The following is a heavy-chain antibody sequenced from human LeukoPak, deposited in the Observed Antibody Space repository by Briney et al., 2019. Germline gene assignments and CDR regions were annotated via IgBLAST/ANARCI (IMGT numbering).Heavy chain of an antibody. CDR2: ISWNSGSI. Sequence: GGSLRLSCVASGFTFDDYAMHWVRQAPGKGLEWVSGISWNSGSIGYADSVKGRFTISRDNAKNSLYLQMNSLRAEDTALYYCAKDRGSSSWKDYYYYGMDVWGQGTTVTVSS. CDR3: AKDRGSSSWKDYYYYGMDV. V-gene: IGHV3-9*01. D-gene: IGHD6-13*01. J-gene: IGHJ6*02. CDR1: GFTFDDYA.